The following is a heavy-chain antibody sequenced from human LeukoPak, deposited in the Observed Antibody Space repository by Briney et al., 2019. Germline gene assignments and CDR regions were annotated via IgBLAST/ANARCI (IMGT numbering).Heavy chain of an antibody. CDR3: ARDREVRYDILTGYSPYGMDV. J-gene: IGHJ6*01. CDR1: GFTFSSYS. V-gene: IGHV3-21*01. Sequence: GGSLRLSCAASGFTFSSYSMNWVRQAPGKGLEWVSSISSSSSYIYYVDSVKGRFTISRDNAKNSLYLQMNSLRAEDTAVYYCARDREVRYDILTGYSPYGMDVWGQGTTVTVSS. CDR2: ISSSSSYI. D-gene: IGHD3-9*01.